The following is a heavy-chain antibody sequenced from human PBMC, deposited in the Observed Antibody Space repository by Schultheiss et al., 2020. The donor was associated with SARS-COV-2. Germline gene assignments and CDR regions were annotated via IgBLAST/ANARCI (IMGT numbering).Heavy chain of an antibody. D-gene: IGHD3-9*01. CDR2: INPNSGGT. CDR3: AKGLRYFDWETGRQGDTYYYYGMDV. CDR1: GYTFTSYD. J-gene: IGHJ6*02. Sequence: ASVKVSCKASGYTFTSYDINWVRQAPGQGLEWMGRINPNSGGTNYAQKFQGRVTMTRDTSISTAYMELSSLRSEDTAVYYCAKGLRYFDWETGRQGDTYYYYGMDVWGQGTTVTVSS. V-gene: IGHV1-2*06.